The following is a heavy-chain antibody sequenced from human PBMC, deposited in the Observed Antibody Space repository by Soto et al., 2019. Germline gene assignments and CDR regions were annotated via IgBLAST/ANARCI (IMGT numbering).Heavy chain of an antibody. CDR1: GFTFTSYA. CDR2: ISYDGSNK. D-gene: IGHD3-9*01. CDR3: SRGGRYYDILTGAHHFDS. Sequence: GGSLRLSCTASGFTFTSYAMHWVRQAPGKGLEWVATISYDGSNKYYADSVKGRFTISRDNSKNTLYLQINSLRAEDTAVYYCSRGGRYYDILTGAHHFDSWGQGTLVTVSS. J-gene: IGHJ4*02. V-gene: IGHV3-30-3*01.